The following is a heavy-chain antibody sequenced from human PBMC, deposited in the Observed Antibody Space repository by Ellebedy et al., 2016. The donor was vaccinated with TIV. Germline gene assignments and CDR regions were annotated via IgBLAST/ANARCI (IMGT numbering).Heavy chain of an antibody. J-gene: IGHJ4*02. Sequence: PGGSLRLSCAASGFTFSDNYMHWVRQAPGKGLEWVGRTRNKANSYTTEYASSVKGRFTISRDDSKNSLYLQMNSLKTEDTAVYYCSRTSGTYYYSDYWGQGTLVTVSS. CDR2: TRNKANSYTT. CDR3: SRTSGTYYYSDY. CDR1: GFTFSDNY. V-gene: IGHV3-72*01. D-gene: IGHD1-26*01.